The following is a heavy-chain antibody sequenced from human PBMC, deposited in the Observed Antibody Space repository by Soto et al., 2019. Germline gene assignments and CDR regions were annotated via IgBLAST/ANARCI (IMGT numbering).Heavy chain of an antibody. CDR3: ARRKERSGPHYFDS. J-gene: IGHJ4*02. CDR1: GYTFITYD. CDR2: MNPSNGNA. V-gene: IGHV1-8*01. D-gene: IGHD6-25*01. Sequence: ASVKVSCKASGYTFITYDIHWVRQATGQGLEWMGWMNPSNGNAGYAQKFQGRVTMTRNTSISTAYMDLSSLRSEDTAVYFCARRKERSGPHYFDSWGPGTLVTVSS.